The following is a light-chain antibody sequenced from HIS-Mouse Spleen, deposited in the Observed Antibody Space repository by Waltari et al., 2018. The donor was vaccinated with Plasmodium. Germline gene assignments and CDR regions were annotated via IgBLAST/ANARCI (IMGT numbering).Light chain of an antibody. CDR2: GAS. Sequence: EIVMTQSPATLSVSPGERATLSCRASQSVSSYLAWYQQKPGQAPRPLIYGASTRATGIPARFSGSGSGTEFTLTISSLQSEDFAVYYCQQYNNWPFTFGPGTKVDIK. V-gene: IGKV3-15*01. CDR1: QSVSSY. J-gene: IGKJ3*01. CDR3: QQYNNWPFT.